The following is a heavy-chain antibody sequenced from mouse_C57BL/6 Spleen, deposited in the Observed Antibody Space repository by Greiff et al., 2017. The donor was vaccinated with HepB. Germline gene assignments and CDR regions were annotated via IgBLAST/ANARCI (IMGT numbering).Heavy chain of an antibody. V-gene: IGHV1-61*01. CDR1: GYTFTSYW. CDR2: IYPSDSET. CDR3: ARGGDGDY. J-gene: IGHJ2*01. D-gene: IGHD2-3*01. Sequence: QVQLQQPGAELVRPGSSVKLSCKASGYTFTSYWMEWVKQRPGQGLEWIGNIYPSDSETHYNQKFKDKATLTVDKSSSTAYMQLSSLTSEDSAVYDCARGGDGDYWGQGTTLTVSS.